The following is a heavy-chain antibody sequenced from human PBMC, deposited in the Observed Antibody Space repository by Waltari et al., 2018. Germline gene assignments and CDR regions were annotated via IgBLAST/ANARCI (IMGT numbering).Heavy chain of an antibody. V-gene: IGHV3-7*01. CDR1: GFTFSSYW. Sequence: EVQLVESGGGLVQPGGSLRLSCAASGFTFSSYWMSWVRQAPGKGLGWGANIKQDGSEKYYVDSVKGRFTISRDNAKNSLYLQMNSLRAEDTAVYYCARDYNYYYYYMDVWGKGTTVTVSS. J-gene: IGHJ6*03. CDR3: ARDYNYYYYYMDV. CDR2: IKQDGSEK. D-gene: IGHD4-4*01.